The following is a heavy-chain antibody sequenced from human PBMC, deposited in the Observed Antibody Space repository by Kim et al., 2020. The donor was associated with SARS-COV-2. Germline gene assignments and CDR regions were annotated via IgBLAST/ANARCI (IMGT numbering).Heavy chain of an antibody. CDR3: ARPDGNSYYYYYGMDV. V-gene: IGHV1-69*13. D-gene: IGHD1-1*01. Sequence: SVKVSCKASGGTFSSYAISWVRQAPGQGLEWMGGIIPIFGTANYAQKFQGRVTITADESTSTAYMELSSLRSEDTAVYYCARPDGNSYYYYYGMDVWGQGTTVTVSS. CDR2: IIPIFGTA. CDR1: GGTFSSYA. J-gene: IGHJ6*02.